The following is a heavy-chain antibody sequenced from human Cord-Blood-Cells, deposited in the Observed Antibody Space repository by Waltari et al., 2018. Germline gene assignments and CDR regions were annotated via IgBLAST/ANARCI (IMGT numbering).Heavy chain of an antibody. CDR2: ILPNVGTA. J-gene: IGHJ3*02. Sequence: QVQLVQSGAEVKKPGSSVKVSCKASGGTFSSYAISWVRQAPGQGLEGMGGILPNVGTANYAKKFQGRVTSTADESTSTAYMELSSLRSEDTAVYYCARVLSSSFHDAFDIWGQGTMVTVSS. V-gene: IGHV1-69*01. CDR3: ARVLSSSFHDAFDI. D-gene: IGHD6-6*01. CDR1: GGTFSSYA.